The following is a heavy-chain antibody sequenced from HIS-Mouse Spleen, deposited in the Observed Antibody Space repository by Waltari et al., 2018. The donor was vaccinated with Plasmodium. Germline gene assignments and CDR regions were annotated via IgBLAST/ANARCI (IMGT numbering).Heavy chain of an antibody. CDR3: ASSWYWYFDL. J-gene: IGHJ2*01. V-gene: IGHV3-7*01. CDR1: GFTFSSYW. D-gene: IGHD6-13*01. Sequence: EVQLVESGGGLVQPGGSLRLSCAAPGFTFSSYWMSWVRQAPGKGLEWVANIKQDGSEKYYVDSVKGRFTISRDNAKNSLYLQMNSLRVEDTAVYYCASSWYWYFDLWGRGTLVTVSS. CDR2: IKQDGSEK.